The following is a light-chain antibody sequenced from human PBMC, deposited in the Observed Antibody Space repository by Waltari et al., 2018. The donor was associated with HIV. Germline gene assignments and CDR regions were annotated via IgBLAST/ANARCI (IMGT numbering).Light chain of an antibody. V-gene: IGLV3-25*03. J-gene: IGLJ2*01. CDR1: ALTKQY. CDR2: KDR. CDR3: QSADSSGTHVV. Sequence: SYELTQPPSVSVSPGQTARITCSGDALTKQYAYWYPQKPGQAPVLVLYKDRERPAGIPGRFSGASSGTTVTLTISGGQAEDEAEYYCQSADSSGTHVVFGGGTKVTVL.